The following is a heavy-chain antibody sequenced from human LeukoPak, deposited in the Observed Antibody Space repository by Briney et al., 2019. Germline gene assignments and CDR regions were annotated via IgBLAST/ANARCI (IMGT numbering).Heavy chain of an antibody. V-gene: IGHV4-59*01. J-gene: IGHJ4*02. Sequence: SETLSLTCTVSGGSISSYYWSWIRQPPGKGLEWIGYIYYSGSTNYNPSLKSRVTISVDTSKNQFSLKLSSVTAADTAVYYCARSGITMVRGGYFDYWGQGTLVTVSS. D-gene: IGHD3-10*01. CDR3: ARSGITMVRGGYFDY. CDR1: GGSISSYY. CDR2: IYYSGST.